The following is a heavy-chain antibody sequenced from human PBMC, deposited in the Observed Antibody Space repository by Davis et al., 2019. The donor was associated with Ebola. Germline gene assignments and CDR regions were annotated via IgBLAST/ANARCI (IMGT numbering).Heavy chain of an antibody. Sequence: GGSLTLSCAASGFTFSSYAMSWVCQAPGKGLEWISSISGSGGSTYYADPVKGRFTVSRDNSRNTLYLQMNSLRAEDTAVYYCAEEWGDGSSWYARGYFDYWGQGTLVTVSS. CDR1: GFTFSSYA. CDR2: ISGSGGST. D-gene: IGHD6-13*01. CDR3: AEEWGDGSSWYARGYFDY. V-gene: IGHV3-23*01. J-gene: IGHJ4*02.